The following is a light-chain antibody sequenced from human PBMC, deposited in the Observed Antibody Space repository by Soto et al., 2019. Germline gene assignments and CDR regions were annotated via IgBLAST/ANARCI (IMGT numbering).Light chain of an antibody. J-gene: IGKJ4*01. Sequence: DIQMTQSPCSRSASAGGRGTITCQASQNINNYLNWYQHKPGKAPKVLISAASNLQSGVPSRFSGSGSGTVFTLTISSLQPEDFATYFCQQSYTLSPLTFGGGTKVDIK. CDR1: QNINNY. CDR2: AAS. CDR3: QQSYTLSPLT. V-gene: IGKV1-39*01.